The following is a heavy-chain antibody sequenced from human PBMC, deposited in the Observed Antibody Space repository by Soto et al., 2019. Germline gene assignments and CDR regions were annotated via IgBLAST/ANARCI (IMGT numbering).Heavy chain of an antibody. V-gene: IGHV4-30-2*01. CDR3: ARCSRYCSGGSCYIDP. CDR2: IYHSGST. D-gene: IGHD2-15*01. CDR1: GGSISSGGYS. J-gene: IGHJ5*02. Sequence: QLQLQESGSGLVKPSQTLSLTCAVSGGSISSGGYSWSWIRQPPGKGLEWIGYIYHSGSTYYNPSVKSRVTISVDRSKNQFSLKLRSVTAADTAVYYCARCSRYCSGGSCYIDPWGQGTLVTVSS.